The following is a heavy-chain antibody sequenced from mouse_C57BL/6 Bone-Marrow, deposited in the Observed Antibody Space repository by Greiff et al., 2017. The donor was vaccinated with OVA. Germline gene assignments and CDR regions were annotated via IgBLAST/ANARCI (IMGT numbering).Heavy chain of an antibody. CDR1: GFTFSSYG. Sequence: EVQLVESGGDLVKPGGSLKLSCAASGFTFSSYGMSWVRQTPDKRLEWVATISSGGSYTYYPDSVKGRFTISRDNAKNTLYLQMSSLKSEDTAMYYCARLLWDYWGQGTTLTVSS. V-gene: IGHV5-6*01. CDR2: ISSGGSYT. CDR3: ARLLWDY. D-gene: IGHD1-1*02. J-gene: IGHJ2*01.